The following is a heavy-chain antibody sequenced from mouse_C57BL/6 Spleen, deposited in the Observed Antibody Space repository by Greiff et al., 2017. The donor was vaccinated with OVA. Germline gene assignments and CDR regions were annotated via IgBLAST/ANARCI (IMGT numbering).Heavy chain of an antibody. D-gene: IGHD2-1*01. CDR1: GYSITSGYD. J-gene: IGHJ4*01. V-gene: IGHV3-1*01. Sequence: VQLKESGPGMVKPSQSLSLTCTVTGYSITSGYDWHWIRHFPGNKLEWMGYISYSGSTNYNPSLKSRISITHDTSKNHFFLKLNSVTTEDTATYYCARGGYGNYDYAMDYWGQGTSVTVSS. CDR3: ARGGYGNYDYAMDY. CDR2: ISYSGST.